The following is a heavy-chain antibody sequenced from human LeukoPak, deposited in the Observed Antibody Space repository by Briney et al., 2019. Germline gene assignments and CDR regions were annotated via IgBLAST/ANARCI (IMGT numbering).Heavy chain of an antibody. CDR1: GFTFSSYA. Sequence: GGSLRLSCAASGFTFSSYAMSWVRQAPGKGLEWVSAISGSGGSTYYADSVKGRFTIPRDNSKNTLYLQMNSLRAEDTAVYYCAKDWYITGTTLFFDYWGQGTLVTVSS. CDR2: ISGSGGST. V-gene: IGHV3-23*01. D-gene: IGHD1-20*01. CDR3: AKDWYITGTTLFFDY. J-gene: IGHJ4*02.